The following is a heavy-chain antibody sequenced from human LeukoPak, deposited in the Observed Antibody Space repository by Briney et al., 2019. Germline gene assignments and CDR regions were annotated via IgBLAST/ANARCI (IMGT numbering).Heavy chain of an antibody. Sequence: PSETLSLTCTVSGGSISSGGYYGSWIRQHPGKGLEWIGYIYYSGSTYYNPSLKSRVTISVDTSKNQFSPKLSSVTAADTAVYYCARVSGGTIGDYGDYVGYWGQGTLVTVSS. CDR3: ARVSGGTIGDYGDYVGY. J-gene: IGHJ4*02. V-gene: IGHV4-31*03. CDR2: IYYSGST. CDR1: GGSISSGGYY. D-gene: IGHD4-17*01.